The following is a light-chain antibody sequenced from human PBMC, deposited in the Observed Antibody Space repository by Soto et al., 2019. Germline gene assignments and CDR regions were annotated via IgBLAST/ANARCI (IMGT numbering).Light chain of an antibody. V-gene: IGKV3D-7*01. J-gene: IGKJ4*01. CDR2: GAS. CDR3: HQDFDLPLT. CDR1: QSLSNTY. Sequence: EIVMTQSPVTLSLSPGDRATLSCRASQSLSNTYISWYQQKPGQAPRLLIYGASTSATGIPARFSGSGSGTYFTLTISSLQPEDFALYYCHQDFDLPLTFGGGTKVEIK.